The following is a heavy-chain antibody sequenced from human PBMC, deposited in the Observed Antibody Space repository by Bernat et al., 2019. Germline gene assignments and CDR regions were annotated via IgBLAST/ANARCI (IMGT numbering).Heavy chain of an antibody. CDR1: GFTVSSNY. Sequence: EVQLVETGGGLIQPGGSLRLSCAASGFTVSSNYMSWVRQAPGKGLEWVSVIYSGGSTYYADSVKGRFTISRDNSKNTLYLQMNSLRAEDTAVYYCACISMVQGSYYYYYMDVWGKGTTVTVSS. D-gene: IGHD3-10*01. J-gene: IGHJ6*03. CDR3: ACISMVQGSYYYYYMDV. V-gene: IGHV3-53*02. CDR2: IYSGGST.